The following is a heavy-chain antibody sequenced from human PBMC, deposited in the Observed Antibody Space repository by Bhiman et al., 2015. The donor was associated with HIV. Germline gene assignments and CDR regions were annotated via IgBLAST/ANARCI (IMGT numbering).Heavy chain of an antibody. D-gene: IGHD2-2*01. Sequence: EVQLLESGGGLVQPGGSLRLSCAASGFMFNNYAMTWVRRAPGKGLEWVGRIKSKTDGGTTDYAAPVKGRFTISRDDSQNTLYLQMNSLKTEDTAVYYCATSPAILYYFDSWGQGSLVTVSS. CDR1: GFMFNNYA. V-gene: IGHV3-15*01. CDR3: ATSPAILYYFDS. J-gene: IGHJ4*02. CDR2: IKSKTDGGTT.